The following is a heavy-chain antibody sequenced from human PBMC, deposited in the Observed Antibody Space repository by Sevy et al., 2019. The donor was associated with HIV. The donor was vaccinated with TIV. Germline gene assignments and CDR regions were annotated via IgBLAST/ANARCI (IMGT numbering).Heavy chain of an antibody. CDR3: AKDFCRTDNCADLFDY. CDR1: GFTFINYA. V-gene: IGHV3-23*01. CDR2: IYPNGDVT. Sequence: GGSLRLSCAASGFTFINYAMTWVRQAPGKGLEWVSSIYPNGDVTFYAESVKGRFIISRDSSKNTLFLQMNSLRAEYTAVYYCAKDFCRTDNCADLFDYWGQGTLVTVSS. D-gene: IGHD1-20*01. J-gene: IGHJ4*02.